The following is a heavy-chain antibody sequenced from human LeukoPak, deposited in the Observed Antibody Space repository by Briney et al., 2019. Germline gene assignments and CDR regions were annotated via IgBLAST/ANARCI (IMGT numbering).Heavy chain of an antibody. J-gene: IGHJ3*02. CDR1: GFTFSGYS. Sequence: GGSLRLSCAASGFTFSGYSMNWVRQAPGKGLEWVSSISSSSSYIYYADSVKGRFTISRDNAKNSLYLQMNSLRAEDTAVYYCARLSTVDAFDIWGQGTMVTVSS. D-gene: IGHD4-17*01. V-gene: IGHV3-21*01. CDR2: ISSSSSYI. CDR3: ARLSTVDAFDI.